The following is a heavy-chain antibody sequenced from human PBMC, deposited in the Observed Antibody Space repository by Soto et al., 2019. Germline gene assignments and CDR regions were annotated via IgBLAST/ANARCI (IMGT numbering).Heavy chain of an antibody. D-gene: IGHD5-12*01. J-gene: IGHJ6*02. V-gene: IGHV3-13*01. CDR3: ARGGYDSNYYYYGLDV. CDR1: GFTFSRYD. CDR2: IGTAGDT. Sequence: AGGSLRLSCAASGFTFSRYDMHWVRQPTGKGLEWVSAIGTAGDTYYPGSVKGRFTISRENAKNSLYLEMNSLRAGDTAVYFCARGGYDSNYYYYGLDVWGQGTTVTV.